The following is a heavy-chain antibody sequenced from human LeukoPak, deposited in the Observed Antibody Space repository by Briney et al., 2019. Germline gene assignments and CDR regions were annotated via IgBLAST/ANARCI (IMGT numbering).Heavy chain of an antibody. Sequence: GASVKVSCKASGYTFTSYDINWVRQATGQGLEWMGWMNPNSGNTGYAQKFQGRVTMSRNTSISTAYMELSSLRSEDTAVYYCARVHSRGIQPVGYWGQGTLVTVSS. CDR2: MNPNSGNT. J-gene: IGHJ4*02. V-gene: IGHV1-8*01. D-gene: IGHD5-18*01. CDR3: ARVHSRGIQPVGY. CDR1: GYTFTSYD.